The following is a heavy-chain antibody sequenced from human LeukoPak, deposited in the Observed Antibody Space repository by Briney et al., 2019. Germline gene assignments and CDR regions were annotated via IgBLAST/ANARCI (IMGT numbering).Heavy chain of an antibody. J-gene: IGHJ5*02. D-gene: IGHD4-17*01. V-gene: IGHV1-2*02. Sequence: ASVKVSCKASGYTFTGYYIHWVRQAPGQGLEWLGWINPNSGGTKYAQKFQGRVTMTRDTSIRTAYMELSGLRSDDTAVYHCARDHGDYAQYNWFDPWGQGTLVTVSS. CDR1: GYTFTGYY. CDR2: INPNSGGT. CDR3: ARDHGDYAQYNWFDP.